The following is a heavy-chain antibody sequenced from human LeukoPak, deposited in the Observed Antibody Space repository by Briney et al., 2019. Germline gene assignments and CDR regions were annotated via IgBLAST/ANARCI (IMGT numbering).Heavy chain of an antibody. D-gene: IGHD2-8*01. Sequence: ASVKVSCKASGYTFTGYYMHWVRQAPGQGLEWMGWINPNSGGTNYEQKFQGRVNMARATSISTAYMELSRLRSDDTAVYYCARDRSGYCTNGVCSSHPYYYYYYMDVWGKGTTVTVSS. CDR1: GYTFTGYY. CDR2: INPNSGGT. J-gene: IGHJ6*03. CDR3: ARDRSGYCTNGVCSSHPYYYYYYMDV. V-gene: IGHV1-2*02.